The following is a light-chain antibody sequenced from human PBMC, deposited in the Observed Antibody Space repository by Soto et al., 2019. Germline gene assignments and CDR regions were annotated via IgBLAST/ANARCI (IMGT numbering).Light chain of an antibody. V-gene: IGLV1-44*01. CDR2: SNN. CDR1: SSNVGSNS. Sequence: QSVLTQPPSASGAPGQRVIVSCSGGSSNVGSNSVNWYQHLPGSAPKLLIFSNNQRPSGVPDRLSGSKSGTSASLAIGGLQSDDEADYYCAAWDDSLSAYVFGSGT. J-gene: IGLJ1*01. CDR3: AAWDDSLSAYV.